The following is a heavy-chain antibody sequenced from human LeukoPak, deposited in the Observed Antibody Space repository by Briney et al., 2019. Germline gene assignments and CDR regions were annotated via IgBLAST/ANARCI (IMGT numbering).Heavy chain of an antibody. CDR1: GGTFSSYA. CDR2: ISAYNGNT. V-gene: IGHV1-18*01. J-gene: IGHJ4*02. Sequence: ASVKVSCKASGGTFSSYAISWVRQAPGQGLEWMGWISAYNGNTNYAQKLQGRVTMTTDTSTSTAYMELRSLRSDDTAVYYCARDRTVWFGELSPIDYWGQGTLVTVSS. CDR3: ARDRTVWFGELSPIDY. D-gene: IGHD3-10*01.